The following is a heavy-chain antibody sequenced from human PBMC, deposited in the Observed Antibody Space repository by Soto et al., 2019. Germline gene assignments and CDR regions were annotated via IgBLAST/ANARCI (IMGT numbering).Heavy chain of an antibody. CDR2: INHSGST. Sequence: QVQLQQWGAGLLKPSETLSLTCAVYGGSFSGYYWSWIRQPPGKGLEWIGEINHSGSTNYNPSLKRRVTISVETSKNQFSLKLSSVTAADTAVYYCARGPSRYCSGGSCYSFRTTPFDYWGQGTLVTVSS. CDR1: GGSFSGYY. D-gene: IGHD2-15*01. J-gene: IGHJ4*02. CDR3: ARGPSRYCSGGSCYSFRTTPFDY. V-gene: IGHV4-34*01.